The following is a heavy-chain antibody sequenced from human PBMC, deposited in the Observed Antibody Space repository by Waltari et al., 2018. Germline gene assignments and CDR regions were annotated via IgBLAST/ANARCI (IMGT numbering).Heavy chain of an antibody. CDR3: ARQFWNGYFDRFDF. J-gene: IGHJ4*02. V-gene: IGHV4-39*07. CDR1: GDSLSSGTYS. CDR2: INYTGST. Sequence: QLHLQESGPGLVRPSETLSLTCTVSGDSLSSGTYSWGWVRQPPGKGLEWIATINYTGSTYYNPSLKSRVTMSVDSSKNHFSLKLSSVTAADTAVYYCARQFWNGYFDRFDFWGQGTLVTVSS. D-gene: IGHD3-3*01.